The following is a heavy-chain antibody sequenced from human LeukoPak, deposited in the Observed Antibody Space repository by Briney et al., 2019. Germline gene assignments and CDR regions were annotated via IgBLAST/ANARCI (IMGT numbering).Heavy chain of an antibody. J-gene: IGHJ4*02. CDR3: ARLWDSSFDY. CDR1: GYTITDYW. V-gene: IGHV5-51*01. CDR2: ISPFDSDS. D-gene: IGHD3-16*01. Sequence: GDSLKISCKTSGYTITDYWIGWVRQMPGKGLEWMAIISPFDSDSKYSPSFQGQVTISADKSINTAYLHWSSLKASDTGIYYCARLWDSSFDYWGQGTLVTVSS.